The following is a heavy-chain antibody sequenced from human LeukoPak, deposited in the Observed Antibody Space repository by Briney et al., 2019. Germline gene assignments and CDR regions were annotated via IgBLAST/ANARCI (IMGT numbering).Heavy chain of an antibody. D-gene: IGHD3-22*01. J-gene: IGHJ3*02. V-gene: IGHV3-30*02. CDR1: GFTFSSYG. CDR2: IRYDGSNT. CDR3: ARDLPFTMIVGDAFDI. Sequence: SGGSLRLSCAASGFTFSSYGMHWVRQAPGKGLEWVAFIRYDGSNTYYGDSVKGRFTISRENSKNTLYLQMNSLRAEDTAVYYCARDLPFTMIVGDAFDIWGQGTMVTVSS.